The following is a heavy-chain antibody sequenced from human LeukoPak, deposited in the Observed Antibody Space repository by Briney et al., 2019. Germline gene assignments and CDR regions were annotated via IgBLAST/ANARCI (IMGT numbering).Heavy chain of an antibody. V-gene: IGHV3-21*01. CDR3: AKDGDLLGYCSGGSCQHYYYYYYMDV. J-gene: IGHJ6*03. Sequence: GGSLRLSCAASGFSFSNYNMNWVRQAPGKGLEWVSSITSSSTYIYYADSVKGRFTISRDNSKNTLYLQMNSLRAEDTAVYYCAKDGDLLGYCSGGSCQHYYYYYYMDVWGKGTTVTISS. D-gene: IGHD2-15*01. CDR2: ITSSSTYI. CDR1: GFSFSNYN.